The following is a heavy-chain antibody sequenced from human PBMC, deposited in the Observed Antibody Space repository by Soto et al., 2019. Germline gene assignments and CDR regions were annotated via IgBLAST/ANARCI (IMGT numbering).Heavy chain of an antibody. Sequence: QLQLQESGPGLVKPSETLSLTCTVSGGSISSSSYYWGWIRQPPGKGLEWIGSIYYSGSTYYNPSLKSRVTISVDTSKNQFSLKLSSVTAADTAVYYCAGHYGDYGWFDPWGQGTLVTVSS. CDR1: GGSISSSSYY. V-gene: IGHV4-39*01. CDR3: AGHYGDYGWFDP. CDR2: IYYSGST. J-gene: IGHJ5*02. D-gene: IGHD4-17*01.